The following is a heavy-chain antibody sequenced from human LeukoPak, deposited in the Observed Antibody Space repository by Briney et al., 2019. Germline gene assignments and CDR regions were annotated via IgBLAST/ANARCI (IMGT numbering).Heavy chain of an antibody. J-gene: IGHJ5*02. CDR3: AKDEVLQWLVSPFDP. D-gene: IGHD6-19*01. CDR2: ISGSGGST. CDR1: GFTFSSYA. Sequence: PGGSLRLSCAASGFTFSSYAMSWVRQAPGKGLEWVSAISGSGGSTYYADSVKGRFTISRDNSKNTLYLQMNSLRAEDTAVYYCAKDEVLQWLVSPFDPWGQGTLVTVSS. V-gene: IGHV3-23*01.